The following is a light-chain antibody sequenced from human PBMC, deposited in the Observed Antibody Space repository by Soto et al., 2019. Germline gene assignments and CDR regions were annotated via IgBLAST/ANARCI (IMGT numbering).Light chain of an antibody. CDR3: SSYTSSSTLV. J-gene: IGLJ1*01. Sequence: QSALTQPPSASGSPGQSVTISCSGSRSDVGGDDLVSWYQQRPGKAPQLIISSVNQRPSGVPDRFSGSKSGNTASLTVSWLQAEDEADYFCSSYTSSSTLVFGAGTKLTVL. CDR2: SVN. V-gene: IGLV2-8*01. CDR1: RSDVGGDDL.